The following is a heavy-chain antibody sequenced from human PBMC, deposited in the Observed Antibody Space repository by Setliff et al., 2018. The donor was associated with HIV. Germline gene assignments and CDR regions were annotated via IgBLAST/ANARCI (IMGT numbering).Heavy chain of an antibody. CDR3: ARGTLYYDYVWGTPFPFDY. J-gene: IGHJ4*02. CDR2: IWHSGNT. CDR1: GYSINSGYF. V-gene: IGHV4-38-2*02. D-gene: IGHD3-16*01. Sequence: SETLSLTCTVSGYSINSGYFWGWIRQPPGKGLEWIGSIWHSGNTYYNPSLRSRVSLSVDTSKNQFSLKLSSVTAADTAVYYCARGTLYYDYVWGTPFPFDYWGQGTLVTVSS.